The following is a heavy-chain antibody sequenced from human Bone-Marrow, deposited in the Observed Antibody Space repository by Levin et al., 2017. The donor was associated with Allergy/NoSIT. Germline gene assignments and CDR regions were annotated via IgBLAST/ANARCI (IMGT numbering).Heavy chain of an antibody. CDR2: IYPGDSDT. CDR3: ARRDSSSWYLGRFYFDY. J-gene: IGHJ4*02. Sequence: GASVKVSCKGSGYSFTSYWIGWVRQLPGKGLEWMGIIYPGDSDTRYSPSFQGQVTISADKSISTAYLQWSSLKASDTAMYYCARRDSSSWYLGRFYFDYWGQGTLVTVSS. V-gene: IGHV5-51*01. CDR1: GYSFTSYW. D-gene: IGHD6-13*01.